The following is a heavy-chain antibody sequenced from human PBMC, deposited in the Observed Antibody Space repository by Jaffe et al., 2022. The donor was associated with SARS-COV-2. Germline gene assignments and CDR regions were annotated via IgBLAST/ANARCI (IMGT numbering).Heavy chain of an antibody. CDR3: ASMKGYFDD. J-gene: IGHJ4*02. CDR1: GGSISSGSYY. Sequence: QVQLQESGPGLVKPSQTLSLTCTVSGGSISSGSYYWSWIRQPAGKGLEWIGRIYTRGSTNYDPSFKSRVSISLDTSKNQFSLRLSSVTAADTAVYYCASMKGYFDDWGQGTLVTVSS. D-gene: IGHD3-16*01. CDR2: IYTRGST. V-gene: IGHV4-61*02.